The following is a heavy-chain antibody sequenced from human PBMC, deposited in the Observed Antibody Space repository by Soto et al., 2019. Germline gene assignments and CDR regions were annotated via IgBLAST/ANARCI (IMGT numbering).Heavy chain of an antibody. CDR3: TTPFVGANPGEYYYYGMDV. J-gene: IGHJ6*02. D-gene: IGHD1-26*01. CDR2: IKSKTDGGTT. V-gene: IGHV3-15*01. Sequence: PGGSLRLSCAASGFTFSNAWMSWVRQAPGKGLEWVGRIKSKTDGGTTDYAAPVKGRFTISRDDSKNTLYLQMNSLKTEDTAVYYCTTPFVGANPGEYYYYGMDVWGQGTTVTVSS. CDR1: GFTFSNAW.